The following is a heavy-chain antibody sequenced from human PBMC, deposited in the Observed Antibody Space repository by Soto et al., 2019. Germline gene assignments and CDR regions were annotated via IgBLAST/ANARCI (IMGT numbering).Heavy chain of an antibody. D-gene: IGHD3-22*01. V-gene: IGHV3-48*03. J-gene: IGHJ4*02. Sequence: EVQLVESGGGLVQPGGSLRLSCAASGFTFSSYEMNWVRQAPGKGLEWVSYISSSGSTIYYADSVKGRFTISRDNAKNSLYLQMNSLRAEDTAVYYCARDFLGYYYDSRGYPWEHWGQGTLVTVSS. CDR3: ARDFLGYYYDSRGYPWEH. CDR1: GFTFSSYE. CDR2: ISSSGSTI.